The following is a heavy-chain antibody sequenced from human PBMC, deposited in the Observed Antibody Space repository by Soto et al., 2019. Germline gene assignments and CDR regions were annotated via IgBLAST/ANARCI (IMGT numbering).Heavy chain of an antibody. CDR2: IYNSATT. Sequence: PSETLSLTCTVSGGSISTGGYYWSWIRQHPGKGLEWIGYIYNSATTYYNPSLKSRVTISVDTSKNQFSLKLSSVTVADTAVYYCARDAMTTVIPYYYYFGMDVWGQGTTVTVSS. J-gene: IGHJ6*02. CDR1: GGSISTGGYY. CDR3: ARDAMTTVIPYYYYFGMDV. D-gene: IGHD4-17*01. V-gene: IGHV4-31*03.